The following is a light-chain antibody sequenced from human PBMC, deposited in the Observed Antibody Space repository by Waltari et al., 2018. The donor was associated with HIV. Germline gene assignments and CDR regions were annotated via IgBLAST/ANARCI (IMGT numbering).Light chain of an antibody. V-gene: IGLV3-25*03. Sequence: SSALTQTPSVSVSPGQTATITCPGDALPRQYAHWYHQREGQAPLLVIFQDNKRPSGIPERFSASSSGTVLTLTISGVQTEDEGDYYCQTTDRNGVVAFGGGTKVTVL. J-gene: IGLJ2*01. CDR1: ALPRQY. CDR3: QTTDRNGVVA. CDR2: QDN.